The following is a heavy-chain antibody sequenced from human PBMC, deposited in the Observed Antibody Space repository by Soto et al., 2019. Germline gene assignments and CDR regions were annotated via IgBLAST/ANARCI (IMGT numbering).Heavy chain of an antibody. J-gene: IGHJ4*02. CDR1: GYTFTSVW. CDR3: VRYGGKNLDY. D-gene: IGHD2-15*01. Sequence: GESLKISCQGSGYTFTSVWIGWVRQMPGKGLEWMGIIHPDDSDTKYSPALQGQVTISADKSISTAFLQWSSLKASDTAMYFCVRYGGKNLDYWGQGTQVTVSS. V-gene: IGHV5-51*01. CDR2: IHPDDSDT.